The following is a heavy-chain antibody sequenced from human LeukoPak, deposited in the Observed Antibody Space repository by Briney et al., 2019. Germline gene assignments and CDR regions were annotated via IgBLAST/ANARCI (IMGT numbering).Heavy chain of an antibody. V-gene: IGHV3-53*01. CDR2: IYSGGNT. J-gene: IGHJ5*02. CDR1: GFTVSSNS. CDR3: ARDLWGRDYGDYDDWFDP. Sequence: GGSLRLSCTVSGFTVSSNSWSWVRQAPGKGLEWVSFIYSGGNTHYSDSVKGRFTISRDNSKNTLYLQMNSLRAEDTAVYYCARDLWGRDYGDYDDWFDPWGQGTLVTVSS. D-gene: IGHD4-17*01.